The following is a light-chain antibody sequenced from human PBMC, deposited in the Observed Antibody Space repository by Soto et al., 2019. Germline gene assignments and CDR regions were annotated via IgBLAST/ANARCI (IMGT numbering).Light chain of an antibody. V-gene: IGLV1-47*01. Sequence: QPVLTQPPSASGTPGQRVTISCSGSSSNIGSNYVYWYQQLPGTAPKLLIYRNNQRPSGVPDRFSGSKSGTSASLAISGLRSEDEADYYCSSYAGSSNVFGTGTKLTVL. CDR3: SSYAGSSNV. J-gene: IGLJ1*01. CDR1: SSNIGSNY. CDR2: RNN.